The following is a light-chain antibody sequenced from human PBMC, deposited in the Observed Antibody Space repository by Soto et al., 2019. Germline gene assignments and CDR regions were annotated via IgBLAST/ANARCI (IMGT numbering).Light chain of an antibody. CDR3: QQYKNWPPAFT. CDR2: GAS. Sequence: EIVMTQSPATLSVSPGERATLSCRASQSVSSNLAWYQQKPGQAPRLLIYGASPRATGIPARFSGSGSGTEFTLTISSLQSEDFAVYYCQQYKNWPPAFTFGPGTKVDIK. CDR1: QSVSSN. V-gene: IGKV3-15*01. J-gene: IGKJ3*01.